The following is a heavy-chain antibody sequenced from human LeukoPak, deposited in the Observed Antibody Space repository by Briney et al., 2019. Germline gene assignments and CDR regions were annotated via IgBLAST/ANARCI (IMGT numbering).Heavy chain of an antibody. Sequence: SETLSLTYAVYGGSFSDYYWNWIRQPPGKGLEWIGKINHSGSTNYNPSLKSRVTISVDTSKNQFSLSLYSVTAADTAVYYCARGAPGATYGTDYWRQGTLVTVSS. CDR2: INHSGST. V-gene: IGHV4-34*01. J-gene: IGHJ4*02. CDR1: GGSFSDYY. D-gene: IGHD4-17*01. CDR3: ARGAPGATYGTDY.